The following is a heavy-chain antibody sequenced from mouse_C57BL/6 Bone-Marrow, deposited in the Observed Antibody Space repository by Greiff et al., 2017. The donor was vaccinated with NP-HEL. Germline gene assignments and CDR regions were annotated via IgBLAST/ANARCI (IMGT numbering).Heavy chain of an antibody. J-gene: IGHJ2*01. V-gene: IGHV1-72*01. CDR3: ARDQITTVVGDYFDY. Sequence: QVQLQQPGAELVKPGASVKLSCKASGYTFTSYWMHWVKQRPGRGLEWIGRIDPNSGGTKYNEKFKSKATLTVDKPSSTAYMQLSSLTSEDSAVYYCARDQITTVVGDYFDYWGQGTTLTVSS. CDR2: IDPNSGGT. CDR1: GYTFTSYW. D-gene: IGHD1-1*01.